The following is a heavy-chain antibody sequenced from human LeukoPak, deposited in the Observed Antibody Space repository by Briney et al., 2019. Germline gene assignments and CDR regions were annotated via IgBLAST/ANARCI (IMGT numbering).Heavy chain of an antibody. J-gene: IGHJ4*02. CDR2: INPNSGGT. Sequence: GASVKVSCKASGYTFTGYYMHWVRQAPGQGLEWMGRINPNSGGTNYAQKFQGRVTMTRDTSISTAYMELSRLRSDDTAVYYCASYCSGGRCYSRSFDYWGQGTLVTVSS. D-gene: IGHD2-15*01. CDR1: GYTFTGYY. CDR3: ASYCSGGRCYSRSFDY. V-gene: IGHV1-2*06.